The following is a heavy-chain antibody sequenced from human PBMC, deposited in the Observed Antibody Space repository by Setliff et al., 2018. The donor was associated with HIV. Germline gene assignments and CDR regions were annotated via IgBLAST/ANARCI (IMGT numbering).Heavy chain of an antibody. CDR3: TRHGNITLVKAHDAFDV. J-gene: IGHJ3*01. D-gene: IGHD1-20*01. CDR2: IRTKARSYAT. Sequence: GESLRLSYAASGFIFSGSAMHWVRQAPGKGLEWVARIRTKARSYATTYATSVKGRFTISRDDSKNTAYLQMNSLKIEDTAIYYCTRHGNITLVKAHDAFDVWGQGTMVTVSS. V-gene: IGHV3-73*01. CDR1: GFIFSGSA.